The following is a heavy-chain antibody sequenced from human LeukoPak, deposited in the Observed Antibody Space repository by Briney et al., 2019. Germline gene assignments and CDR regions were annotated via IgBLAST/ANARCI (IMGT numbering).Heavy chain of an antibody. V-gene: IGHV3-30-3*01. CDR2: ISYDGSNK. CDR1: GFTFSSYA. Sequence: GGSLRLSCAASGFTFSSYAMHWVRQAPGKGLEWVAVISYDGSNKYYADSVKGRFTISRDNSKSTLYLQMNSLRAEDTAVYYCARGPLSSLSTTPPFDYWGQGTLVTVSS. CDR3: ARGPLSSLSTTPPFDY. J-gene: IGHJ4*02. D-gene: IGHD6-6*01.